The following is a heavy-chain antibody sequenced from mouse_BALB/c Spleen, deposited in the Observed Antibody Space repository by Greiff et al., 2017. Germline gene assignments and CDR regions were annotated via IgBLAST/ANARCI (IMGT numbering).Heavy chain of an antibody. Sequence: VNVVESGPGLVAPSQSLSITCTVSGFSLTSYGVHWVRQPPGKGLEWLGVIWAGGSTNYNSALMSRLSISKDNAKSQVFLKMNSLQTDDTAMYYCARDGSSASWDVCDYWGQGTTLTVSS. J-gene: IGHJ2*01. CDR1: GFSLTSYG. CDR3: ARDGSSASWDVCDY. V-gene: IGHV2-9*02. D-gene: IGHD4-1*01. CDR2: IWAGGST.